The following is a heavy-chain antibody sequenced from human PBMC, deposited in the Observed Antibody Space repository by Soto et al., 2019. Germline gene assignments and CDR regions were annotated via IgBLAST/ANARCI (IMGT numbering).Heavy chain of an antibody. Sequence: PGGSLRLSCAASGFTFDDYAMHWVRQAPGKGLEWVSGISWNSGSIGYADSVKGRFTISRDNAKNSLYLQMNSLRAEDTALYYCAKDPYGLSGSLFDIWGQGTMVTVSS. D-gene: IGHD3-22*01. CDR2: ISWNSGSI. CDR3: AKDPYGLSGSLFDI. J-gene: IGHJ3*02. V-gene: IGHV3-9*01. CDR1: GFTFDDYA.